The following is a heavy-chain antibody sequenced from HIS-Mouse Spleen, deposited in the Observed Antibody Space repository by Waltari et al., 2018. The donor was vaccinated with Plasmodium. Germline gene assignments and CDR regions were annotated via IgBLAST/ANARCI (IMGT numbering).Heavy chain of an antibody. CDR1: GFTFSSYA. J-gene: IGHJ3*02. D-gene: IGHD2-15*01. V-gene: IGHV3-30-3*01. CDR3: AREGGYCSGGSCYSGQGFDI. Sequence: AASGFTFSSYAMHWVRQAPGKGLEWVAVISYDGSNKYYADSVKGRFTISRDNSKNTLYLQMNSLRAEDTAVYYCAREGGYCSGGSCYSGQGFDIWGQGTMVTVSS. CDR2: ISYDGSNK.